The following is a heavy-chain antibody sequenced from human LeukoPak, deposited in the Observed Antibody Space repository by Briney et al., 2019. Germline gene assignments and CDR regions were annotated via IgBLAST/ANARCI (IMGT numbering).Heavy chain of an antibody. J-gene: IGHJ4*02. D-gene: IGHD4-17*01. CDR1: GFTFSSYS. CDR3: ARDSPDYCDYVPFDY. Sequence: PGGSLRLSCAASGFTFSSYSMNWVRQAPGKGLEWVSSISSSSSYIYYADSVKGRFTISRDNAKNSLYLQMNSLRAEDTAVYYCARDSPDYCDYVPFDYWGQGTLVTVSS. CDR2: ISSSSSYI. V-gene: IGHV3-21*01.